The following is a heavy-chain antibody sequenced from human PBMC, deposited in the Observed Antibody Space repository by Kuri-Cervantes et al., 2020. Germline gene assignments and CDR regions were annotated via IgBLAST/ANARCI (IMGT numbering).Heavy chain of an antibody. D-gene: IGHD6-13*01. V-gene: IGHV1-18*01. CDR2: ITTYNGNT. Sequence: ASVKVSCKASGYTFTSYGISWVRQAPGQGLEWMGWITTYNGNTNYAQNLQGRVTMTTDTSTSTAYMELRSLRSDDTAVYYCARRAALGIAAAGYWGQGTLVTVSS. CDR3: ARRAALGIAAAGY. J-gene: IGHJ4*02. CDR1: GYTFTSYG.